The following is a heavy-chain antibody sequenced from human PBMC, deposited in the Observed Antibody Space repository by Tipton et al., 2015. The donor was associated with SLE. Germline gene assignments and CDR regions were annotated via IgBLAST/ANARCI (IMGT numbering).Heavy chain of an antibody. CDR3: ARTYGSGSYDAFDI. Sequence: TLSLTCTVSGGSISSSSYYWGWIRQPPGEGLEWIGSIYYSGGTYYNPSLKSRVTISVDTSKNQFSLKLSSVTAADTAVYYCARTYGSGSYDAFDIWGQGTMVTVSS. CDR2: IYYSGGT. CDR1: GGSISSSSYY. D-gene: IGHD3-10*01. J-gene: IGHJ3*02. V-gene: IGHV4-39*01.